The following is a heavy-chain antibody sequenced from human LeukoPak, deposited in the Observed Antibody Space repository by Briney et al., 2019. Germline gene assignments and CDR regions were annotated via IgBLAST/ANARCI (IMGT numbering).Heavy chain of an antibody. V-gene: IGHV3-66*01. D-gene: IGHD4-17*01. CDR3: ARIPDYGDYVDAFDI. J-gene: IGHJ3*02. CDR2: IYSGGST. CDR1: GFTVSSNY. Sequence: GGSLRLSCAASGFTVSSNYMSWVRQAPGKGLEWVSVIYSGGSTYYADSVKGRFTISRDNSKNTLYLQTNSLRAEDTAVYYCARIPDYGDYVDAFDIWGQGTMVTVSS.